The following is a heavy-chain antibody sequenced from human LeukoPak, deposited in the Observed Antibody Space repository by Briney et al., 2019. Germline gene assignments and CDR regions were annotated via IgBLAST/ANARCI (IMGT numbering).Heavy chain of an antibody. CDR1: GFTFSIYA. D-gene: IGHD5-18*01. V-gene: IGHV3-23*01. CDR2: ISGSGGST. CDR3: ARDRRYSWGY. J-gene: IGHJ4*02. Sequence: PGGSLRLSCAASGFTFSIYAMSWVRQAPGKGLEWVSGISGSGGSTYYADSVKGRFTISRDNSKNTLYLQMNSLRAEDTAVYYCARDRRYSWGYWGQGTLVTVSS.